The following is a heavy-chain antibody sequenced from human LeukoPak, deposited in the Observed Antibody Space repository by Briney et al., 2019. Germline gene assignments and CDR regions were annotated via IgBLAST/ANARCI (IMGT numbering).Heavy chain of an antibody. Sequence: ASVKVSCKVSGYTLTELSMHWVRQAPGKGLEWMGGFDPEDGETIYAQKFQGRVTMTEDTSTDTAYMELSSLRSEDTAVYYCATDLGYSSGWYWGSGRNGMDVWGQGTTVTVSS. CDR1: GYTLTELS. CDR2: FDPEDGET. V-gene: IGHV1-24*01. D-gene: IGHD6-19*01. CDR3: ATDLGYSSGWYWGSGRNGMDV. J-gene: IGHJ6*02.